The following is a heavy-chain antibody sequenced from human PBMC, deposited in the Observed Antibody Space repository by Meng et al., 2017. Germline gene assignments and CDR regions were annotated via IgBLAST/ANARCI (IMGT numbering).Heavy chain of an antibody. J-gene: IGHJ4*02. V-gene: IGHV3-30*01. Sequence: QVQLVEAGGGVVPPGRSLRLSCAALGVTFSSYAMHWVRQAPGKGLEWVAVISYDGSNKYYADSVKGRFTISRDNSKNTLYLQMNSLRAEDTAVYYCAGGLMVNDYWGQGTLVTVSS. CDR2: ISYDGSNK. CDR3: AGGLMVNDY. CDR1: GVTFSSYA. D-gene: IGHD3-10*01.